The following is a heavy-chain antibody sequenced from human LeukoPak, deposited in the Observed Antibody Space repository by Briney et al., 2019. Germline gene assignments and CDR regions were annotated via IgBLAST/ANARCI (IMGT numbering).Heavy chain of an antibody. V-gene: IGHV4-39*01. CDR1: GGSISSSSYY. CDR3: ASLGGPPADY. J-gene: IGHJ4*02. Sequence: LETLSLTCTVSGGSISSSSYYWGWIRQPPGKGLEWIGSIYYSGSTYYNPSLKSRVTISVDTSKNQFSLKLSSVTAADTAVYYCASLGGPPADYWGQGTLVTVSS. CDR2: IYYSGST. D-gene: IGHD1-26*01.